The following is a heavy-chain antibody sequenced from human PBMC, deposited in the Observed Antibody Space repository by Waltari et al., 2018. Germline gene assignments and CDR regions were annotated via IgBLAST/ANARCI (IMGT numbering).Heavy chain of an antibody. CDR1: GFTFSSYR. J-gene: IGHJ4*02. CDR3: ARVGSGLDY. CDR2: ISSSSDYI. Sequence: EVQLVESGGGLVKPGGSLRLSCAASGFTFSSYRMNWARRAPGKGLVWVSSISSSSDYIYYADSVKGRFTISRDNAKNSLYLQMNSLRGEDTAVYYCARVGSGLDYWGQGTLVTVSS. D-gene: IGHD3-3*01. V-gene: IGHV3-21*01.